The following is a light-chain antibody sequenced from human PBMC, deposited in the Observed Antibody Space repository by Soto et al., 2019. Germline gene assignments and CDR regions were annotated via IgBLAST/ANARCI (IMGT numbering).Light chain of an antibody. V-gene: IGKV3-11*01. CDR1: KSVSKS. CDR3: QQRHNWPRT. J-gene: IGKJ1*01. CDR2: NAS. Sequence: EIVLTQSPDTLSLSPGERATLSCRASKSVSKSVVWYQQKPGQAPRLLIYNASNRATGIPVRFSGSGSGTDFTLTISRLAAEDFAVYYCQQRHNWPRTFGQGTRVEI.